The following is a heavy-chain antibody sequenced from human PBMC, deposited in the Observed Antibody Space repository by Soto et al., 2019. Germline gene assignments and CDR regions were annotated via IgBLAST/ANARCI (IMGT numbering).Heavy chain of an antibody. V-gene: IGHV4-31*03. Sequence: SETLSLTCTVSGGSISSGGYYWSWIRQHPGKGLEWIGYIYYSGSTYYNPSLKSRVTISVDTSKNQFSLKLSSVTAADTAVYYCAKDRHPNCSGGSCYPYYYYGMDVWGQGTTVTVSS. D-gene: IGHD2-15*01. CDR3: AKDRHPNCSGGSCYPYYYYGMDV. J-gene: IGHJ6*02. CDR2: IYYSGST. CDR1: GGSISSGGYY.